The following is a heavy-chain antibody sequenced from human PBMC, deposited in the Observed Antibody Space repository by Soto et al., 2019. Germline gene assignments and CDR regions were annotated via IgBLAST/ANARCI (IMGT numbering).Heavy chain of an antibody. J-gene: IGHJ4*02. V-gene: IGHV4-39*01. CDR1: GGSISSSSYY. CDR3: ARLVLGSNYFDY. CDR2: IYYSGST. Sequence: QLQLQESGPGLVKPSETLSLTCTVSGGSISSSSYYWGWIRQPPGKGLEWIGSIYYSGSTYYNPSLKSRVTISVDTSKNQFSLKLSSVTATDTAVYYCARLVLGSNYFDYWGQGTLVTVSS. D-gene: IGHD6-6*01.